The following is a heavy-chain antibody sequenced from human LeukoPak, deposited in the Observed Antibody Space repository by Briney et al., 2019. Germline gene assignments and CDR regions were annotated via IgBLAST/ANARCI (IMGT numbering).Heavy chain of an antibody. Sequence: SETLSLTCTVSGGSISSGGYYWSWIRQHPGKGLEWIGYIYYSGSTYYNPSLKSRVTISVDTSKNQFSLKLSSVTAADTAVYYCAREIHNYDFWSGYLNWFDPWGQGTLATVSS. CDR2: IYYSGST. CDR3: AREIHNYDFWSGYLNWFDP. J-gene: IGHJ5*02. V-gene: IGHV4-31*03. CDR1: GGSISSGGYY. D-gene: IGHD3-3*01.